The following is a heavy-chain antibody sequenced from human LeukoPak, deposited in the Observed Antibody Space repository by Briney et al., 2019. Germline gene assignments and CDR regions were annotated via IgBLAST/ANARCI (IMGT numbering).Heavy chain of an antibody. Sequence: SETLSLTCAVYGGSFSGYYWSWIRQPPGKGLEWIGEINHSGSTNYNPSLKSRVTISVDTFKNQFSLKLSSVTAADTAVYYCARKGRYGSGSYNYYFDYWGQGTLVTVSS. V-gene: IGHV4-34*01. J-gene: IGHJ4*02. CDR3: ARKGRYGSGSYNYYFDY. D-gene: IGHD3-10*01. CDR1: GGSFSGYY. CDR2: INHSGST.